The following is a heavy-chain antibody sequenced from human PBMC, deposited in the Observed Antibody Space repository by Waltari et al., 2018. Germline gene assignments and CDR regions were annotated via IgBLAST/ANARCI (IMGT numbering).Heavy chain of an antibody. J-gene: IGHJ6*02. CDR3: ARSGDGYTPSTYYYNGMDV. CDR2: FIPTLGVP. CDR1: GGTFSTYA. D-gene: IGHD5-12*01. Sequence: QVQLVHSGAEVKKHGSSVKVSCKASGGTFSTYAINGVRQAPGQGLEWMGRFIPTLGVPIYAQRFQGRVTITADKSTSTAYMELSSLRPEDTAVYYCARSGDGYTPSTYYYNGMDVWGQGTTVTVSS. V-gene: IGHV1-69*04.